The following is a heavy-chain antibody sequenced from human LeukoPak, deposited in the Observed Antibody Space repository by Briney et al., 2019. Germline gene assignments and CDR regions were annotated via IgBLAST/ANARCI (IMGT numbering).Heavy chain of an antibody. Sequence: PGGSLRLSCAASGFTFSSYSMNWDRQAPGKGLEWVSYISSSSSTIYYADSVQGRFTISRDNAKNSLYLQMNSLRDEDTAVYYCARGTAYSSGWYNWFDPWGQGTLVTVSS. CDR2: ISSSSSTI. CDR3: ARGTAYSSGWYNWFDP. D-gene: IGHD6-19*01. V-gene: IGHV3-48*02. CDR1: GFTFSSYS. J-gene: IGHJ5*02.